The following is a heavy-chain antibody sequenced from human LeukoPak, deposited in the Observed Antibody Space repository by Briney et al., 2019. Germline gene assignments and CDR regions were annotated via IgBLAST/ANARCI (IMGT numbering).Heavy chain of an antibody. CDR2: MNPNSGNT. Sequence: ASVKVSCKASGYTFTSYDINWVRQATGQGLEWMGWMNPNSGNTGYAQKFQGRVTMTRHTSISTAYMELSSLRSEDTAVYYCATPTQLYYYYGMDVWGQGTTVTVSS. D-gene: IGHD1-1*01. V-gene: IGHV1-8*01. J-gene: IGHJ6*02. CDR3: ATPTQLYYYYGMDV. CDR1: GYTFTSYD.